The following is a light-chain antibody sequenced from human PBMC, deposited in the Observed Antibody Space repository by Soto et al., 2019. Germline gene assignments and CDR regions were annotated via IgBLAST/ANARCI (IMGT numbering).Light chain of an antibody. Sequence: AIQMTQSPSSLSASVGDIVTLTCRASQSIRNDLGWYQQKPGKVPELMIYAASTLQSGGPSRFSGSGYGTDFTLTISSLQPEDFATYYCLQDHLYPLTFGGGTKVEIK. J-gene: IGKJ4*01. V-gene: IGKV1-6*01. CDR1: QSIRND. CDR3: LQDHLYPLT. CDR2: AAS.